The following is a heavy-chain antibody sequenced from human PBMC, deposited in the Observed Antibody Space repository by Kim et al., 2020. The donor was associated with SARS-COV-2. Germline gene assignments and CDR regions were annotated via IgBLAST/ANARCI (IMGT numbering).Heavy chain of an antibody. CDR1: GGSISSSSYY. CDR2: IYYSGST. Sequence: SETLSLTCTVSGGSISSSSYYWGWIRQPPGKGLEWIGSIYYSGSTYYNPSLKSRVTISVDTSKNQFSLKLSSVTAADTAVYYCASSWTYYYDSSGYPHRYFGQNFDYWGQGTLVTVSS. J-gene: IGHJ4*02. D-gene: IGHD3-22*01. V-gene: IGHV4-39*07. CDR3: ASSWTYYYDSSGYPHRYFGQNFDY.